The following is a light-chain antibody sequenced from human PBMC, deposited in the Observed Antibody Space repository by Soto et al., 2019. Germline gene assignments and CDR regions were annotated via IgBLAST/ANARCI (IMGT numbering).Light chain of an antibody. CDR1: SSDIGSYNY. J-gene: IGLJ3*02. V-gene: IGLV2-14*01. CDR3: SSYRSTSTWV. CDR2: DVS. Sequence: QSALTQPASVSESPGQSITISCTGTSSDIGSYNYVSWYQQHPGKAPKLMIYDVSSRPSGVSNRFSGSKSGNTASLTISGLQAEDEADYYCSSYRSTSTWVFGGGTQLTVL.